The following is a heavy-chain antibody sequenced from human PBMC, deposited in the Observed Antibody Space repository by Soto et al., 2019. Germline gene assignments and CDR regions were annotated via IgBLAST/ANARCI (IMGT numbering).Heavy chain of an antibody. Sequence: EVRLVESGGGLVQPRRSLRLSCTTSGFTFGDYALSWVRHAPGKGLEWVGFIRRNAYGGTTDYAASVKGRFTISRDDSRSIAYLQMNSLRTEDTALYYCTRASSLGFDFWGKGTLVTVSS. J-gene: IGHJ4*02. CDR3: TRASSLGFDF. CDR1: GFTFGDYA. V-gene: IGHV3-49*04. CDR2: IRRNAYGGTT. D-gene: IGHD3-16*01.